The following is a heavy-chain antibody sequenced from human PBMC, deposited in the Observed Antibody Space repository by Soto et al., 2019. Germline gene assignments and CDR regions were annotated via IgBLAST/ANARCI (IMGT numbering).Heavy chain of an antibody. CDR2: IYYSGTT. CDR1: GGSITSNRYY. D-gene: IGHD4-4*01. J-gene: IGHJ6*02. V-gene: IGHV4-39*01. Sequence: QLQLQESGPGLVKPSETLSLTCSVSGGSITSNRYYLAGIRQPPGKGLEWIGNIYYSGTTYDNPSHKRRVPRTVDTTKNPFSLKLSSVTAGDTAVYYCAKHKGGYYSGVDVWGQGTTVTVSS. CDR3: AKHKGGYYSGVDV.